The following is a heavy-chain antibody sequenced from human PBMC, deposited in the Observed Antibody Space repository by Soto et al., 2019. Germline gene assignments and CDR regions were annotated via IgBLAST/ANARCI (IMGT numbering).Heavy chain of an antibody. D-gene: IGHD5-12*01. CDR2: ISGGGYTA. CDR3: AKAQGVATSKSNFDY. Sequence: EVQLLESGGGLVQPGGSLRLSCVVSGLTFRSHAMYWVRQAPGQGLEWVAGISGGGYTAYYPDSVRGRFTMSRDNSQNTVYLQIDNLRADDTAVYYCAKAQGVATSKSNFDYWGQGTLVTVSS. CDR1: GLTFRSHA. J-gene: IGHJ4*02. V-gene: IGHV3-23*01.